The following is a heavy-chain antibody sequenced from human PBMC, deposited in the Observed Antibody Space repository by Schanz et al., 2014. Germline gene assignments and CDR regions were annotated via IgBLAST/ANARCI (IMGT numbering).Heavy chain of an antibody. CDR3: AKYRNDYRLSVSYRELEH. J-gene: IGHJ4*02. Sequence: EVQLVESGGGLVQPGGSLRLSCAASGFTFSPYWMHWVRQAPGKGLEWVSAISGSGGSTYYADSVKGRFTISRDNSKNTLYLQMNSLSPEDAAVYYCAKYRNDYRLSVSYRELEHWGQGTLVTVSS. CDR2: ISGSGGST. CDR1: GFTFSPYW. D-gene: IGHD3-10*01. V-gene: IGHV3-23*04.